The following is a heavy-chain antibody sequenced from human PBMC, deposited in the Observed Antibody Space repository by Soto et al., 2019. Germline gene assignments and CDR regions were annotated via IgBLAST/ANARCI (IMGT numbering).Heavy chain of an antibody. CDR2: ISYDGSNK. V-gene: IGHV3-30-3*01. CDR3: ARDHPPYGDYRGLDY. Sequence: QVQLVESGGGVVQPGRSLRLSCAASGFTFSSYAMHWVRQAPGKGLEWVAVISYDGSNKYYADSVKGRFTISRDNSKNTLYLQMNSLRAEDTAVYYCARDHPPYGDYRGLDYWGQGTLVTVSS. D-gene: IGHD4-17*01. CDR1: GFTFSSYA. J-gene: IGHJ4*02.